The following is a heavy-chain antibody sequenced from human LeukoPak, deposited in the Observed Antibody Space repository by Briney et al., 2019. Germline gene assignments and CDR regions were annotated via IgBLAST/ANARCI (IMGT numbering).Heavy chain of an antibody. V-gene: IGHV3-9*01. Sequence: GGSLRLSCAASRFTFDDYAMHWVRQAPGKGLEWVSGISWNTGTSVYADSVKGRFTISRDNAKNSLYLQMNSLRAEDTALYYCARDLAVAGDPFDYWGQGTLVTVSS. D-gene: IGHD6-19*01. CDR1: RFTFDDYA. CDR3: ARDLAVAGDPFDY. CDR2: ISWNTGTS. J-gene: IGHJ4*02.